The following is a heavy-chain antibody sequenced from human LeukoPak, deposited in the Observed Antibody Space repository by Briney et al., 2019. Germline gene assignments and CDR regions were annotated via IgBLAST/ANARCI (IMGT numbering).Heavy chain of an antibody. CDR1: GGSFSGYY. J-gene: IGHJ3*02. D-gene: IGHD2-2*01. Sequence: SETLSLTCAVYGGSFSGYYLSWIRQPPGKGLERIAEINHSGSTNYNPSLKSRVNISVATSKNQFSLKLSSVTAADTAVYYCARGPGEGVVPAAYAFDIWGQGTMVTVSS. V-gene: IGHV4-34*01. CDR2: INHSGST. CDR3: ARGPGEGVVPAAYAFDI.